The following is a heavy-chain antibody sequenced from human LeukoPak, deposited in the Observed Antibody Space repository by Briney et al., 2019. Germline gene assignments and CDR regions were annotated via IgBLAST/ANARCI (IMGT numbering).Heavy chain of an antibody. CDR2: ISWNSGSI. Sequence: GGSLRLSCAASGFTFDDYAMHWVRQAPGKGLEWVSGISWNSGSIGYADSVKGRFTISRDNAKNSLYLQMNSLRAEDTALYYCARDHDDGYSGSYSMDVWGKGTTVTVSS. V-gene: IGHV3-9*01. CDR3: ARDHDDGYSGSYSMDV. D-gene: IGHD1-26*01. CDR1: GFTFDDYA. J-gene: IGHJ6*03.